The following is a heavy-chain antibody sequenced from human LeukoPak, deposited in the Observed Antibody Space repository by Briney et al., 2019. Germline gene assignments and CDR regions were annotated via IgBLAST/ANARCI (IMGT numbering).Heavy chain of an antibody. CDR3: AKDPNGDYIGAFDA. V-gene: IGHV3-23*01. J-gene: IGHJ3*01. CDR1: GLIFSNYA. CDR2: ITGNSGTT. Sequence: RGSLRLSCAASGLIFSNYAMTWVRQAPGKGLEWVSSITGNSGTTKYADSVRGRFPMSRDNSRNTLYLQMDSLRAEDTAVYYCAKDPNGDYIGAFDAWGPGTMVIVSS. D-gene: IGHD2-8*01.